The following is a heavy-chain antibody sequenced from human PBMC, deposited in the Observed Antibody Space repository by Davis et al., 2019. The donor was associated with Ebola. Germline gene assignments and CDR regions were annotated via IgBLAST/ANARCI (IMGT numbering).Heavy chain of an antibody. CDR1: GFMFDEYS. V-gene: IGHV3-30*18. J-gene: IGHJ6*03. CDR3: AKDRVELWLPLDYYYYCLDD. CDR2: TSADGSRE. D-gene: IGHD5-12*01. Sequence: GESLKISCAASGFMFDEYSMAWVRQAPGKGLEWVAVTSADGSREFYADSVKGRFAISRDNSKNTVYLQMNTLRPEDTAVYYCAKDRVELWLPLDYYYYCLDDWGKGTTVTVSS.